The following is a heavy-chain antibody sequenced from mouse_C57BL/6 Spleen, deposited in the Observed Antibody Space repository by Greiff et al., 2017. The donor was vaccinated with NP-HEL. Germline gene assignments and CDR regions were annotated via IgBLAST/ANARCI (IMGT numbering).Heavy chain of an antibody. CDR2: IYPGDGDT. CDR1: GYAFSSYW. D-gene: IGHD2-12*01. V-gene: IGHV1-80*01. CDR3: ARTYSPYYFDY. J-gene: IGHJ2*01. Sequence: VKLMESGAELVKPGASVKISCKASGYAFSSYWMNWVKQRPGKGLEWIGQIYPGDGDTNYNGKFKGKATLTADKSSSTAYMQLSSLTSEDSAVYFCARTYSPYYFDYWGQGTTLTVSS.